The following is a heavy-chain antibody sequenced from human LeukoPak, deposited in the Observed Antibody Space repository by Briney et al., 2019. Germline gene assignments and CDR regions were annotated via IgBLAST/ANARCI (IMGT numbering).Heavy chain of an antibody. V-gene: IGHV5-51*01. J-gene: IGHJ5*02. CDR3: ARRPLHSQNWLAP. CDR2: IFPCDSDT. Sequence: GESLKISCKGYGDRFTSYWVAWVRQMPGKGLEWMGIIFPCDSDTRYSPSIQGQVTISVDRSISTAYLQWSSLKASDTAIYYCARRPLHSQNWLAPWGQGTLVTVSS. CDR1: GDRFTSYW.